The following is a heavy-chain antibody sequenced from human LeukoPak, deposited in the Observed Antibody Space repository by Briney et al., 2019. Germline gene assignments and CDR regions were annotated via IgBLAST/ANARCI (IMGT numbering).Heavy chain of an antibody. D-gene: IGHD2-15*01. CDR3: AVVPRPRYYGMDV. CDR2: ISAYNGNT. J-gene: IGHJ6*02. CDR1: GYTFTSYG. V-gene: IGHV1-18*01. Sequence: ASVKVSCKASGYTFTSYGISWVRQAPGQGLEWMGWISAYNGNTNYAQKLQGRVTMTTDKSTSTAYMELRSLRSDDTAVYYCAVVPRPRYYGMDVWGQGTTVTVSS.